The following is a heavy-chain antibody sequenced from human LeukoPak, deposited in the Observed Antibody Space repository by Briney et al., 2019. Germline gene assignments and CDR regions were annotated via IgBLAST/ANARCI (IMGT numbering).Heavy chain of an antibody. CDR1: GFTVSSNY. Sequence: GGSLRLSCAASGFTVSSNYMSWVRQAPGKGLEWVSVVYSDDSTYDADSVKGRFTISRDNSKNTLYLQMNSLRAADTAVYYCAGGSGYYFDYWGQRTLVTVSS. CDR2: VYSDDST. CDR3: AGGSGYYFDY. D-gene: IGHD3-22*01. J-gene: IGHJ4*02. V-gene: IGHV3-66*01.